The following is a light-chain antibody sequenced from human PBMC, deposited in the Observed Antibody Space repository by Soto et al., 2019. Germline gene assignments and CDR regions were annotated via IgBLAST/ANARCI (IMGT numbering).Light chain of an antibody. CDR3: QSYDSSLSGDV. CDR2: GNS. CDR1: SSNIGAGYD. Sequence: QSVLTQPPSVSGAPGQRVAISCTGSSSNIGAGYDVHWYQQLPGTAPRLLIQGNSNRPSGVPDRFSGSKSGTSASLAITGLQAEDEADYYCQSYDSSLSGDVFGTGTKLTVL. V-gene: IGLV1-40*01. J-gene: IGLJ1*01.